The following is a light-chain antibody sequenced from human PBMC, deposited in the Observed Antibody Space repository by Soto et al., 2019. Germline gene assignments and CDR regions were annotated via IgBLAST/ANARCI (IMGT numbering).Light chain of an antibody. CDR3: CSYAGSSTYV. Sequence: QSALTQPASVSGSPGQTITISCTGTSSDVGRYNTVSWYQHHPGKAPKLIIYEVTHRPAGISDRFSASKSGNTASLTISGLQAEDEADYYCCSYAGSSTYVFGTGTKLTVL. J-gene: IGLJ1*01. CDR1: SSDVGRYNT. CDR2: EVT. V-gene: IGLV2-23*02.